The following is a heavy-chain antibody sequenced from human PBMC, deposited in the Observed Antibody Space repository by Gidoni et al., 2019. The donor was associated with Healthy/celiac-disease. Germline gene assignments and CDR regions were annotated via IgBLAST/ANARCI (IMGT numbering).Heavy chain of an antibody. Sequence: GLCWVSYISSSGSTIYYADSVKGRFTISRDNAKNSLYLQMNSLRAEDTAVYYCARMVGATYVDYWGQGTLVTVSS. V-gene: IGHV3-48*03. CDR2: ISSSGSTI. D-gene: IGHD1-26*01. J-gene: IGHJ4*02. CDR3: ARMVGATYVDY.